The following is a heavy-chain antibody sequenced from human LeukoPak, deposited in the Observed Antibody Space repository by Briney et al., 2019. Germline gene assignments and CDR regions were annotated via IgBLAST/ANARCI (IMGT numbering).Heavy chain of an antibody. V-gene: IGHV4-39*07. D-gene: IGHD3-10*01. J-gene: IGHJ4*02. CDR1: GGSISSSSYY. Sequence: KPSETLSLTCTVSGGSISSSSYYWGWIRQPPGKGLEWIGSMYYSGSTYYNPSLKSRVTISVDTSKNQFSLKLSSVTAADTAVYYCARALPPAGAHNDYWGQGTLVTVSS. CDR3: ARALPPAGAHNDY. CDR2: MYYSGST.